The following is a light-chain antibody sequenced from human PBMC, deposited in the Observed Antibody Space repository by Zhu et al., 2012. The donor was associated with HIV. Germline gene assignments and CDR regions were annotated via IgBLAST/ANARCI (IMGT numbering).Light chain of an antibody. CDR3: QQLNIYPLT. CDR2: AAS. Sequence: DTQLTQSPSFLSASVGDRVTITCRASQGMSSYLAWYQQKPGEAPKLLIYAASTLQSGVPSRFSGSGSETEFTLTISSLQPEDFATYYCQQLNIYPLTFGGETKVDIK. J-gene: IGKJ4*01. CDR1: QGMSSY. V-gene: IGKV1-9*01.